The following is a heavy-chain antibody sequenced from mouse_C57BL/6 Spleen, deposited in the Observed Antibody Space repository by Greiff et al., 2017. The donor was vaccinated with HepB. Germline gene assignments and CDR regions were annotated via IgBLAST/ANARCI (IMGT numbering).Heavy chain of an antibody. CDR2: IDPSDSET. J-gene: IGHJ1*03. CDR3: ARGGYGNYGWYFDV. V-gene: IGHV1-52*01. Sequence: VQLQQPGAELVRPGSSVKLSCKASGYTFTSYWMHWVKQRPIQGLEWIGNIDPSDSETHYNQKFKDKATLTVDKSSSTAYMQLSSLTSEDSAVYYCARGGYGNYGWYFDVWGTGTTVTVSS. D-gene: IGHD2-1*01. CDR1: GYTFTSYW.